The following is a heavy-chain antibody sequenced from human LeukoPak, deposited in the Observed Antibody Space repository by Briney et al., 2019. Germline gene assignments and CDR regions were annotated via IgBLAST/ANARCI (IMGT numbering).Heavy chain of an antibody. CDR1: GGSISSSSYY. V-gene: IGHV4-39*01. Sequence: SETLSLTCTVSGGSISSSSYYWGWIRQPPGKGLEWIGSIYYSGSTYYNPSLKSRVTISVDTSKNQFSLKLGSVTAADTAVYYCARHGSIATGALTHWGQGTLVTVS. CDR2: IYYSGST. CDR3: ARHGSIATGALTH. D-gene: IGHD6-13*01. J-gene: IGHJ4*02.